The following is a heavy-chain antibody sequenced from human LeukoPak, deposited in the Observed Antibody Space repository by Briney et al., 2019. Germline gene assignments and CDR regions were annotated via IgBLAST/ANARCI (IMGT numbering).Heavy chain of an antibody. J-gene: IGHJ4*02. V-gene: IGHV1-69*05. CDR3: ARDRIAAAGDFDY. Sequence: SVKASCKASGGTFSSYAISWVRQAPGQGLEWMGRIIPIFGTANYAQKLQGRVTITTDESTSTAYMELSSLRSEDTAVYYCARDRIAAAGDFDYWGQGTLVTVSS. CDR2: IIPIFGTA. CDR1: GGTFSSYA. D-gene: IGHD6-13*01.